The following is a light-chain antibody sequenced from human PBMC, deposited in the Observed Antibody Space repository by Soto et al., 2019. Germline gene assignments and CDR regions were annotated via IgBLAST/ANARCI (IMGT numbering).Light chain of an antibody. CDR1: QSISSW. Sequence: DIQMTQSPSTLSASVGDRVTITCRASQSISSWLAWYQQKPGKAPKLLIYKASSLESGVPSRFSGSGSGTEFTLTISSLQPDDFANYYCQQYNSYQTFGQGTKVEIK. J-gene: IGKJ1*01. V-gene: IGKV1-5*03. CDR3: QQYNSYQT. CDR2: KAS.